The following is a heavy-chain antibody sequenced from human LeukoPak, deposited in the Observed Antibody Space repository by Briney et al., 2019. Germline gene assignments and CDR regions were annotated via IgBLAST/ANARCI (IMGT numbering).Heavy chain of an antibody. D-gene: IGHD2-15*01. CDR1: GYTFTGYY. Sequence: GASVKVSCKASGYTFTGYYMHWVRQAPGQGLEWMGWINPNSGGTNYAQKSQGRVTMTRDTSISTAYMELSRLRSDDTAVYYCAREKVVVAATEGVAFDIWGQGTMVTVSS. CDR3: AREKVVVAATEGVAFDI. CDR2: INPNSGGT. V-gene: IGHV1-2*02. J-gene: IGHJ3*02.